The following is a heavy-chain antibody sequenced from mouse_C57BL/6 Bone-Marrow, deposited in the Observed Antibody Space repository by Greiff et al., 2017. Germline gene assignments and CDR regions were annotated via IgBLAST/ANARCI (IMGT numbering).Heavy chain of an antibody. Sequence: VQLVESGPGLVQPSQSLSITCPVSGFSLTSYGVHWVRQSPGKGLEWLGVIWSGGSTDYNAAFISRLSISKDNSKSQVFFKMNSLQADDTAIYYCARPLYYYAAWFAYWGQGTLVTVSA. V-gene: IGHV2-2*01. J-gene: IGHJ3*01. CDR3: ARPLYYYAAWFAY. CDR1: GFSLTSYG. D-gene: IGHD2-4*01. CDR2: IWSGGST.